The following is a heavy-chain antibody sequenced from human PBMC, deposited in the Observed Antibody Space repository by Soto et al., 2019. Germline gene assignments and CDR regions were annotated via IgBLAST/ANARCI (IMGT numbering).Heavy chain of an antibody. CDR2: IYYSGST. CDR1: GGSISSYY. D-gene: IGHD3-10*01. Sequence: SETLSLTCTVSGGSISSYYWSWIRQPPGKGLEWIGYIYYSGSTNYNPSLKSRVTISVDTSKNQFSLKLSSVTAADTAVYYCARGGLAMVWGGYYYYGMDVWGQGTTVTVSS. CDR3: ARGGLAMVWGGYYYYGMDV. J-gene: IGHJ6*02. V-gene: IGHV4-59*01.